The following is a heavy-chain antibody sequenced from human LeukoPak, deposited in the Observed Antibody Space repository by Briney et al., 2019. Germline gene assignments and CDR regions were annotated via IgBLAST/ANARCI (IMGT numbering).Heavy chain of an antibody. Sequence: SETLSLTCTVSGGSISSSSYYWGWIRQPPGKGLEWIGSIYYSGSTYYNPSLKSRVTISVDTSKNQFSLKLSSVTAADTAVYYCARDRWGYDAFDIWGQGTMVTVSS. V-gene: IGHV4-39*02. D-gene: IGHD2-21*01. CDR3: ARDRWGYDAFDI. CDR1: GGSISSSSYY. J-gene: IGHJ3*02. CDR2: IYYSGST.